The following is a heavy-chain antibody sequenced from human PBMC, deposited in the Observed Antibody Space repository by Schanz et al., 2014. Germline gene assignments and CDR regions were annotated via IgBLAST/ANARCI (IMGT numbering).Heavy chain of an antibody. D-gene: IGHD6-13*01. CDR2: ISPYNGNT. J-gene: IGHJ4*02. CDR1: GGTFNSYT. CDR3: ARDGVDAAAGGNY. Sequence: QVQLVQSGAEVKKPGSSMKVSCKASGGTFNSYTINWVRQAPGQGLEWVGWISPYNGNTNYAQKFQGRVTMTRDTSTSTVYMELSSLRSEDTAVYYCARDGVDAAAGGNYWGQGTLXTVSS. V-gene: IGHV1-69*08.